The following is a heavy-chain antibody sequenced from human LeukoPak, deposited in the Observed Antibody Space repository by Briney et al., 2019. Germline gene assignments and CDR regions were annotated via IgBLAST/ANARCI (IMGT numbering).Heavy chain of an antibody. CDR2: FDPEDGET. CDR3: ATDSIAVAGSFDY. V-gene: IGHV1-24*01. CDR1: GYTLTELS. D-gene: IGHD6-19*01. J-gene: IGHJ4*02. Sequence: ASVKVSCKVSGYTLTELSMHWVRQAPGKGLEGMGGFDPEDGETIYAQKFQGRVTMTEDTSTDTAYMELSSLRSEDTAVYYCATDSIAVAGSFDYWGQGTLVTVSS.